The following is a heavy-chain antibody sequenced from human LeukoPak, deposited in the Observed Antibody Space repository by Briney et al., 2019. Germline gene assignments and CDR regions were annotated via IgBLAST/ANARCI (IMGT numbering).Heavy chain of an antibody. CDR1: GFTFGDYA. V-gene: IGHV3-49*04. CDR3: ARDGRSGSSDDAFDI. Sequence: GGSLRLSCTASGFTFGDYAMSWVRQAPGKGLEWVGFIRSKAYGGTTEYAASVKGRFTISRDNAKNSLYLQMNSLRAEDTAVYYCARDGRSGSSDDAFDIWGQGTMVTVSS. D-gene: IGHD1-26*01. CDR2: IRSKAYGGTT. J-gene: IGHJ3*02.